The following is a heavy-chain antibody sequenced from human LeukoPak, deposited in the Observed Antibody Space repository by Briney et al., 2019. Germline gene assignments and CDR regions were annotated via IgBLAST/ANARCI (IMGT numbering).Heavy chain of an antibody. Sequence: GGSLRLSCAASGFIFSSYWMSWVRQAPGKGLEGVANIKQDASEKNYVDSVKGRFTISRDNAKNSVYLQMTSLRVEDTAVYYCARDVHLVRGAHISGPHNWFDPWGQGTLVTVSS. D-gene: IGHD3-10*01. J-gene: IGHJ5*02. CDR1: GFIFSSYW. V-gene: IGHV3-7*01. CDR2: IKQDASEK. CDR3: ARDVHLVRGAHISGPHNWFDP.